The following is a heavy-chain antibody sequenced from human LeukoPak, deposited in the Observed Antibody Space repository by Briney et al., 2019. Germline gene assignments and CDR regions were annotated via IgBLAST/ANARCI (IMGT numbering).Heavy chain of an antibody. CDR1: GFTVSSNY. CDR3: ARRGRYCSTSSCYAGDY. Sequence: GGSLRLSCAASGFTVSSNYMSWVRQAPGKGLEWVSIIYSGGITYYADSVKGRFTISRDNSKNTLYLQMNSLRADDTAVYYCARRGRYCSTSSCYAGDYWGQGTLVAVSS. CDR2: IYSGGIT. V-gene: IGHV3-53*01. J-gene: IGHJ4*02. D-gene: IGHD2-2*01.